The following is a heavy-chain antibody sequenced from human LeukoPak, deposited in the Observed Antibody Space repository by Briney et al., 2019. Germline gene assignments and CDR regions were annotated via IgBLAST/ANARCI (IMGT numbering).Heavy chain of an antibody. D-gene: IGHD3-10*01. CDR1: GFTFGDYA. V-gene: IGHV3-30*02. CDR3: AKDASYYYGSGSHRAFDI. CDR2: IWYGGSNK. J-gene: IGHJ3*02. Sequence: PGGSLRLSCTGSGFTFGDYAMSWFRQAPGKGLEWVAVIWYGGSNKYYADSVKGRFTISRDNSKNTLYLQMNSLRAEDTAVYYCAKDASYYYGSGSHRAFDIWGQGTMVTVSS.